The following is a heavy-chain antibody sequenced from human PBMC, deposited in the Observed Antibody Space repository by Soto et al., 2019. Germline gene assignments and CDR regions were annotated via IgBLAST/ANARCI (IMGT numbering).Heavy chain of an antibody. CDR2: ISSNSAYI. CDR3: TRDASRDSSARGWFDP. D-gene: IGHD6-13*01. CDR1: GFTFRSFT. V-gene: IGHV3-21*01. J-gene: IGHJ5*02. Sequence: PGGSLRLSCAASGFTFRSFTMNWVRQAPGKGLEWVSTISSNSAYIYYTDALRGRFTISRDNAKNSLHLQVNSLRAEDTAVYYCTRDASRDSSARGWFDPWGPGTMVTVYS.